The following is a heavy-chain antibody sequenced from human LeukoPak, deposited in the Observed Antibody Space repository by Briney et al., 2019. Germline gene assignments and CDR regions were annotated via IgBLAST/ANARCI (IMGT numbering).Heavy chain of an antibody. CDR2: IYYTGST. CDR1: GGSINNSSYY. V-gene: IGHV4-39*07. CDR3: ARRGYSYGSRYNWFDP. J-gene: IGHJ5*02. D-gene: IGHD5-18*01. Sequence: SETLSLTCTVSGGSINNSSYYWGWIRQPPGKGLEWIGSIYYTGSTTYNPSLKSRVTISVDTSKNQFSLKLSSVTAADTAVYYCARRGYSYGSRYNWFDPWGQGTLVTVSS.